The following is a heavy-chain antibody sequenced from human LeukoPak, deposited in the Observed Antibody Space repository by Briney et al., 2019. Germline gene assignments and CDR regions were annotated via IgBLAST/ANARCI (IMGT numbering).Heavy chain of an antibody. CDR3: ATQPHQNSERYYGVDV. CDR2: INHSGST. J-gene: IGHJ6*02. D-gene: IGHD2/OR15-2a*01. V-gene: IGHV4-34*01. Sequence: PSETLSLTCAVYGGSFSGYYWSWIRQPPGKGLEWIGEINHSGSTNYNPSLKSRVTISVDTSMNQFSLKLSSVTAADTAVYYCATQPHQNSERYYGVDVWGRGTTVTVSS. CDR1: GGSFSGYY.